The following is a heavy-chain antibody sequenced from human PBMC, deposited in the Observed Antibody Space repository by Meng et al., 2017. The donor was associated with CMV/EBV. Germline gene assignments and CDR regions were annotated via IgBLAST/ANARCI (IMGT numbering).Heavy chain of an antibody. CDR3: AKDMGGYSGYDFDY. J-gene: IGHJ4*02. Sequence: GESLKISCAGLGFTFSRYWMHWVRQAPGKGLVWVSRINSDGSRTRDADSVKGRFTISRDNAKNSLYLQMNSLRAEDTALYYCAKDMGGYSGYDFDYWGQGTLVTVSS. CDR1: GFTFSRYW. CDR2: INSDGSRT. V-gene: IGHV3-74*01. D-gene: IGHD5-12*01.